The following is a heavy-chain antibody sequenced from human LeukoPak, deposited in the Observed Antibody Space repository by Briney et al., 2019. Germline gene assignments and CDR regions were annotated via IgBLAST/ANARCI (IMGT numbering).Heavy chain of an antibody. CDR2: IYTSEST. J-gene: IGHJ6*03. CDR3: ARNPGNYYYYYMDV. Sequence: SETLSLTCNVSGCSINSGSNYWSWIPQPAGKGLEWIGRIYTSESTNYNPSLKSRVTISVDTSKNQFSLKLSSVTAADTAVYYCARNPGNYYYYYMDVWGKGTTVTISS. CDR1: GCSINSGSNY. V-gene: IGHV4-61*02.